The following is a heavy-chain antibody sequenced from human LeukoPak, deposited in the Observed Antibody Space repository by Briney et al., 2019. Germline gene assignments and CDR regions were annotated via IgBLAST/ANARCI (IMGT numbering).Heavy chain of an antibody. CDR2: INTNTGNP. Sequence: GASVKVSCKASGYTFTSYAMNWVRQAPGQGLEWMGWINTNTGNPTYAQGFTGRFVFSLDTSVSTAYLQISSLKAEDTAVYYCAREVRYYYDSSGYTPEYAFDIWGQGTMVTVSS. CDR3: AREVRYYYDSSGYTPEYAFDI. D-gene: IGHD3-22*01. V-gene: IGHV7-4-1*02. CDR1: GYTFTSYA. J-gene: IGHJ3*02.